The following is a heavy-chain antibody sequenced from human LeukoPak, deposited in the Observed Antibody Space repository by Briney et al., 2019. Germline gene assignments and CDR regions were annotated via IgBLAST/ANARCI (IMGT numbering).Heavy chain of an antibody. V-gene: IGHV4-34*01. D-gene: IGHD3-22*01. Sequence: PSETLSLTCAVYGGSFSGYYWSWIRQPPGKGLEWIGEINHSGSTNYNPSLKSRVAISVDTSKNQFSLKLNSVTAADTAVYYCARAPGYYDSSGYRYWYFDLWGRGTLVTVSS. CDR3: ARAPGYYDSSGYRYWYFDL. CDR2: INHSGST. CDR1: GGSFSGYY. J-gene: IGHJ2*01.